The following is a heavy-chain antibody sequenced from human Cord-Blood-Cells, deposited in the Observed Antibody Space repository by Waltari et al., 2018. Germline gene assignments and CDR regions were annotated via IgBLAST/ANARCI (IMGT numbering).Heavy chain of an antibody. J-gene: IGHJ3*02. CDR3: ARVVLGIDRGGWDAFDI. V-gene: IGHV3-48*03. Sequence: EVQLVESGGGLVQPGGSLRLSCAASGFTFSSSEMSWVRQAPGKGREWVSYISSSGSTIYYADSVKGRFTISRDNAKNSLYLQMNSLRAEDTAVYYCARVVLGIDRGGWDAFDIWGQGTMVTVSS. D-gene: IGHD7-27*01. CDR1: GFTFSSSE. CDR2: ISSSGSTI.